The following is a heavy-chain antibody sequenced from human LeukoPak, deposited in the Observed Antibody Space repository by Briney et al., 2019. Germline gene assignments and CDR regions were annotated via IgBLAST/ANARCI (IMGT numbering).Heavy chain of an antibody. J-gene: IGHJ4*02. CDR3: TRDPRNLDY. CDR1: GFTFSSYA. Sequence: QNGGSLRLSCAASGFTFSSYAMHWVRRAPGKGLEWVAVISYDGSNKYYADSVKGRFTISRDNSKNTLYLQMNSLRVEDTAVYYCTRDPRNLDYWGQGTLVTVSS. D-gene: IGHD1-14*01. CDR2: ISYDGSNK. V-gene: IGHV3-30*04.